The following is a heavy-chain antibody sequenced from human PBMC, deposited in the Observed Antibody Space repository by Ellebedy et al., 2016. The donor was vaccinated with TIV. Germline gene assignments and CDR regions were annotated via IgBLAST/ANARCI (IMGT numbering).Heavy chain of an antibody. Sequence: ASVKVSCKASGGTFSSYAISWVRQAPGQGLEWMGWISAYNGNTNYAQKLQGRVTITADESTSTAYMELSSLRSEDTAVYYCARGHLGSAGAFDIWGQGTMVTVSS. D-gene: IGHD3-10*01. V-gene: IGHV1-69*13. CDR2: ISAYNGNT. J-gene: IGHJ3*02. CDR1: GGTFSSYA. CDR3: ARGHLGSAGAFDI.